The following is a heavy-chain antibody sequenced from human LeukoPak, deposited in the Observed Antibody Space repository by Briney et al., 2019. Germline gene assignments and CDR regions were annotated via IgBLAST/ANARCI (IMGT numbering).Heavy chain of an antibody. V-gene: IGHV3-30-3*01. J-gene: IGHJ6*02. D-gene: IGHD6-13*01. CDR1: GFTFSSYA. CDR3: ARDKFLVAAAGSDAPYYYYYGMDV. CDR2: ISYDGSNK. Sequence: SGGSLRLSCAASGFTFSSYAMHWVRQAPGKGLEWVAVISYDGSNKYYADSVKGRFTISRDNSRNTLYLQMNSLRAEDTAVYYCARDKFLVAAAGSDAPYYYYYGMDVWGQGTTVTVSS.